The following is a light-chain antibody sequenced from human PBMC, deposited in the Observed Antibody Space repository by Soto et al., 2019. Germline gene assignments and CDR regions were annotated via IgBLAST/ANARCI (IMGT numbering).Light chain of an antibody. CDR1: SSDVGGYNY. V-gene: IGLV2-8*01. Sequence: QSALTQPPSASGSPGQSVAISCTGTSSDVGGYNYVSWYQHHPGKAPKLMIYEVNMRPSGVPDRFSGTKSGNKASLTDSGLQAEDQADYFRSSYAGSSNVFGTGTKLTVL. J-gene: IGLJ1*01. CDR2: EVN. CDR3: SSYAGSSNV.